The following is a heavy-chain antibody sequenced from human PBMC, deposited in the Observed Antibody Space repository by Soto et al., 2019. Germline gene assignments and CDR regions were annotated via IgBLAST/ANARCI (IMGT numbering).Heavy chain of an antibody. V-gene: IGHV3-33*01. CDR2: IRYAGSNK. Sequence: QVQLVESGGGVVQPGRSLRLSCAASGFTFSSYGMHWVRQAPGKGLEWVAVIRYAGSNKYYADSVKGRFTLCRDNSKNTLYLQMNSLRDEDTAVYYCATDPNLEMATIGPPPGDYWCQGTLVTVSS. J-gene: IGHJ4*02. D-gene: IGHD5-12*01. CDR3: ATDPNLEMATIGPPPGDY. CDR1: GFTFSSYG.